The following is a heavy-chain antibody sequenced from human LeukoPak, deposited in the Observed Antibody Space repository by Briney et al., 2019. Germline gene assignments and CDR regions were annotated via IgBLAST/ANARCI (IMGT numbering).Heavy chain of an antibody. D-gene: IGHD3-10*01. CDR3: ARLVLWYSADY. CDR1: GYSFTNYW. Sequence: GESLKIPCKCSGYSFTNYWIGSARPMPGKGLEGMGPIYHCDSDTRYSQSFQGQVTISADKSISTAYLQWSSLKASDTAMYYCARLVLWYSADYWGQGTLVTVSS. J-gene: IGHJ4*02. V-gene: IGHV5-51*01. CDR2: IYHCDSDT.